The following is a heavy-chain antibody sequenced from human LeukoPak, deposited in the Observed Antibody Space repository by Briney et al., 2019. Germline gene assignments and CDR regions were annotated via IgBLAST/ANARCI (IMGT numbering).Heavy chain of an antibody. V-gene: IGHV3-7*01. CDR3: ARWLELMRNFDW. CDR1: GFTFSDYW. J-gene: IGHJ4*02. D-gene: IGHD5-24*01. Sequence: PGGSLRLSCVGSGFTFSDYWMSWVRQAPGKGLEWVANIKQDGSEKDYVDALKGRFTSSRDNAKKSLYLQMKSLRAEDTAVYYCARWLELMRNFDWWGQGTLVTVSS. CDR2: IKQDGSEK.